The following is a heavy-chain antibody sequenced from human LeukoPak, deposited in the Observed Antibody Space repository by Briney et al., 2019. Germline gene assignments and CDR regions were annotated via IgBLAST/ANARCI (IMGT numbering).Heavy chain of an antibody. J-gene: IGHJ4*02. V-gene: IGHV1-3*01. D-gene: IGHD2-21*01. CDR1: GYIFTKYV. CDR2: IKAGNGAT. Sequence: GASVKVSCKASGYIFTKYVVHWVRQAPGQRPEWVGWIKAGNGATKYSQNFQGRLTITRDTSASTVYMELSSLTSEDTALYYCARDDCGDTCYPGGYWGQGTLVTVSS. CDR3: ARDDCGDTCYPGGY.